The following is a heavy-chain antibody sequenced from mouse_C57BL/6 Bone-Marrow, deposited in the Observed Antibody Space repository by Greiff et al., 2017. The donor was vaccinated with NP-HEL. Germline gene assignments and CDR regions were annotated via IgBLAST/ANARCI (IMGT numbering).Heavy chain of an antibody. J-gene: IGHJ2*01. V-gene: IGHV1-47*01. CDR1: GYTFTTYP. CDR2: FHPYNDDT. Sequence: QVHVKQSGAELVKPGASVKMSCKASGYTFTTYPIEWMKQNHGKSLEWIGNFHPYNDDTKYNEKFKVKATLTVEKSSSTVYLELSRLTSDDSAVYYCARRGYGSSYGYYFDYWGQGTTLTVSS. CDR3: ARRGYGSSYGYYFDY. D-gene: IGHD1-1*01.